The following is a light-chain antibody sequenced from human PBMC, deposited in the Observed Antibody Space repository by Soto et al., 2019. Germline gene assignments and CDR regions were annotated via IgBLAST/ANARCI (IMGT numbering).Light chain of an antibody. CDR3: QSYDSSLSEV. CDR2: GNS. Sequence: QSVLTQPPSVSGAPGQRVTISCTGSSSNIGAGYDVHWYQQLPGTAPNLLIYGNSNRPSGVPDRFSGSKSGTSASLAITGLQAEDEADYYCQSYDSSLSEVFGGGTKLTV. V-gene: IGLV1-40*01. J-gene: IGLJ3*02. CDR1: SSNIGAGYD.